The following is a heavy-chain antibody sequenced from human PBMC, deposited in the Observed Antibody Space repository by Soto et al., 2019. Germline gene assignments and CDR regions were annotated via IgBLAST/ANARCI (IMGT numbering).Heavy chain of an antibody. D-gene: IGHD2-2*01. CDR2: ISVSGGDT. Sequence: EVQLLESGGGLVQPGGSLRLSCAASGFSFSSYVMSWVRQAPGKGLEWVSAISVSGGDTYYANSVKGRFTISRDNSNNTIYLQMNSLRAEDTAVYYCAKHHPDIAVLPPTIDWFDPWGQGTLVTVSS. CDR1: GFSFSSYV. V-gene: IGHV3-23*01. CDR3: AKHHPDIAVLPPTIDWFDP. J-gene: IGHJ5*02.